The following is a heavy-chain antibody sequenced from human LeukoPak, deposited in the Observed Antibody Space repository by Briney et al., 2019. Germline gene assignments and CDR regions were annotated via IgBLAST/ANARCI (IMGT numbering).Heavy chain of an antibody. J-gene: IGHJ4*02. CDR2: ISTDGYTT. V-gene: IGHV3-74*01. CDR3: VVGGSPGY. Sequence: GGSLRLSCAASGLAFSAYKMHWVHQAPRKGLVWVSRISTDGYTTDYADFVQGRFTASRDNTKNTWSLEMNSLRAEDTAVYYCVVGGSPGYWGQGTLVTVSS. CDR1: GLAFSAYK. D-gene: IGHD2-15*01.